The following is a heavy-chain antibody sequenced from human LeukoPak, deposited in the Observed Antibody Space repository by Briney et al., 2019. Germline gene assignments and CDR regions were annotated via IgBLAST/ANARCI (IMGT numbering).Heavy chain of an antibody. CDR2: INHSGST. CDR1: GGSISSSSYY. J-gene: IGHJ5*02. Sequence: PSETLSLTCTVSGGSISSSSYYWGWIRQPPGKGLEWIGEINHSGSTNYNPSLKSRVAISVDTSKSQFSLKLSSVTAADTAIYYCARGGYYGSGNDFRFDPWGQGTLVTVSS. D-gene: IGHD3-10*01. V-gene: IGHV4-39*07. CDR3: ARGGYYGSGNDFRFDP.